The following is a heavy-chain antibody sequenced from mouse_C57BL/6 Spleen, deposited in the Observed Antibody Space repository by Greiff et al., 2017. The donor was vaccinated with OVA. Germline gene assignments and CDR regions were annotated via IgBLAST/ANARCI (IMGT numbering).Heavy chain of an antibody. CDR3: ARSGYCGSSYLDV. CDR2: ILPGSGNT. D-gene: IGHD1-1*01. V-gene: IGHV1-9*01. CDR1: GYTFTGYW. J-gene: IGHJ1*03. Sequence: LVESGAELMKPGASVKLSCKATGYTFTGYWLEWVKQTPGHGLEWIGVILPGSGNTNYNEKFKGKATFTADTSSNTAYMQLSSLTTEDSAVYYCARSGYCGSSYLDVWGTGTTVTVSS.